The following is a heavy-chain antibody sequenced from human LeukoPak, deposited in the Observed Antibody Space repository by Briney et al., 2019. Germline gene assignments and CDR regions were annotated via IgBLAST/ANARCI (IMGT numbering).Heavy chain of an antibody. CDR1: GGTFSTYT. CDR2: IIPILVIA. J-gene: IGHJ4*02. CDR3: ARVDTAMVIDY. D-gene: IGHD5-18*01. Sequence: ASLKVSCMVSGGTFSTYTISWVRQATGQGLEWMGSIIPILVIANYVQKFQARVTISADKSTSTAYMELSSLRSEDTAVYYCARVDTAMVIDYWGQGTLVTVSS. V-gene: IGHV1-69*02.